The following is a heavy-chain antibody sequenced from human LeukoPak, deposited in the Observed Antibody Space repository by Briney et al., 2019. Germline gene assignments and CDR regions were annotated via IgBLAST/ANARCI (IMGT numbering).Heavy chain of an antibody. D-gene: IGHD4-23*01. CDR1: GGSFSDYW. Sequence: SETLSLTCAVYGGSFSDYWWTWIRQSPGKGLEWIGEVNHSGRTNYNPSLKSRVSISVDRSKKQFSLKLSSVTAADTAVYYCAATLGNSDTGLDYWGQGTLVTVSS. CDR3: AATLGNSDTGLDY. J-gene: IGHJ4*02. CDR2: VNHSGRT. V-gene: IGHV4-34*01.